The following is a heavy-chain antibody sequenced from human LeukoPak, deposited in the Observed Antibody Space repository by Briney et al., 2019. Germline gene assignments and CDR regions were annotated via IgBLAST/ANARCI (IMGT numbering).Heavy chain of an antibody. CDR1: GFTFSLSS. CDR3: ARETNCYGMDV. Sequence: PGGSLRLSCAGSGFTFSLSSMNWVRQATGKGLEWVSAIGTAGDTYYPGSVKGRFTISRENAKNSLYLQMNSLRAGDTAVYYCARETNCYGMDVWGQGTTVTVSS. V-gene: IGHV3-13*01. CDR2: IGTAGDT. J-gene: IGHJ6*02.